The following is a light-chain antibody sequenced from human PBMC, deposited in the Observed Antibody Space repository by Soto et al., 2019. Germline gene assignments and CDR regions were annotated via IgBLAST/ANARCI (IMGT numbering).Light chain of an antibody. Sequence: EIVLTQSPGTLSLSPGEGATLSCRASQSLMSAYLAWYQQKPGQPPRLLIYGASTRAPGIPDRFSGSGSGTDFTLASRRLEPEDFAVYYCQQYGRSRTFGQGTKV. CDR1: QSLMSAY. CDR3: QQYGRSRT. V-gene: IGKV3-20*01. J-gene: IGKJ1*01. CDR2: GAS.